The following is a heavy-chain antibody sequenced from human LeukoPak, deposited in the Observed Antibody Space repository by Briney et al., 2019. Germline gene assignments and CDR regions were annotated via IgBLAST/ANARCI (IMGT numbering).Heavy chain of an antibody. V-gene: IGHV3-66*01. CDR2: IYSGGST. J-gene: IGHJ4*02. Sequence: GGSLRLSCAASGFSVSNNYMSWVRQAPGKGLEWVSVIYSGGSTFYADSVKGRFTISRDNSKNTLYLQMNSLRAEDTAVYYCARGVVVVAATLYFDYWGQGTLVTVSS. D-gene: IGHD2-15*01. CDR1: GFSVSNNY. CDR3: ARGVVVVAATLYFDY.